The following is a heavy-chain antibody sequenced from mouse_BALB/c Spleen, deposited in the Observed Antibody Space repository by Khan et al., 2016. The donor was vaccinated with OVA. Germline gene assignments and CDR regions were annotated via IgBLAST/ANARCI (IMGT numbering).Heavy chain of an antibody. V-gene: IGHV2-9*02. D-gene: IGHD2-1*01. CDR3: ARYYGNYGWYFDV. J-gene: IGHJ1*01. CDR1: GFSLTSYG. Sequence: QMQLEESGPGLVVPSQSLSITCTVSGFSLTSYGVHWVRQPPGKGLEWLGVIWTGGSTNYNSALMSRLSISKDNSKSQVFLKMNSLQTDDTAMYYCARYYGNYGWYFDVWGAGTTVTVSS. CDR2: IWTGGST.